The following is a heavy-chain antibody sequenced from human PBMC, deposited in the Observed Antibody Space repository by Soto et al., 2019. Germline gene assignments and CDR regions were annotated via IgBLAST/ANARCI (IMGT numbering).Heavy chain of an antibody. D-gene: IGHD5-12*01. Sequence: EVQLLESGGGLVQPGGSLRLSCAASGFTFSSYAMSWVRQAPGKGLEWVSAISGSGGSTYYADSVKGRFTISRDNSKNHLNLQMNSLRAEDKDVYYCGKGGTASYVDIVATKGGQDYWGQGTLVTVSS. CDR1: GFTFSSYA. J-gene: IGHJ4*02. V-gene: IGHV3-23*01. CDR2: ISGSGGST. CDR3: GKGGTASYVDIVATKGGQDY.